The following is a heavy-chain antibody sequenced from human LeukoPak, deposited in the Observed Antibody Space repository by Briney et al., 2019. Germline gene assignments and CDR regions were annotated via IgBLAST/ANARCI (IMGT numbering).Heavy chain of an antibody. CDR1: GFTFSNYN. Sequence: PGGSLRLSCAASGFTFSNYNMNWVRQTPGKGLEWVSSISSTSSYIYYADSVKGRFTISRDNAKNSLYLQMNSLRAEDTAVYYCARVRPWVFDYWGQGPLVTVSS. CDR3: ARVRPWVFDY. J-gene: IGHJ4*02. V-gene: IGHV3-21*01. CDR2: ISSTSSYI.